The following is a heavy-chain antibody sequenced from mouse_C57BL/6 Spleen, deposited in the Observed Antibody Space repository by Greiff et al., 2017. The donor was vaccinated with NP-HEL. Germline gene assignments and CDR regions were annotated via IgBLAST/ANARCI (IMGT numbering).Heavy chain of an antibody. CDR2: ISSGGDYS. V-gene: IGHV5-9-1*02. D-gene: IGHD1-1*01. J-gene: IGHJ2*01. CDR1: GFTFSSYA. Sequence: EVKVVESGEGLVKPGGSLKLSCAASGFTFSSYAMSWVRQTPEKRLEWVAYISSGGDYSYYADTVKGRFTISRDNARNTLYLQMSSLKSEDTAMYYCTRDRGDYGDYFDYWGQGTTLTVSS. CDR3: TRDRGDYGDYFDY.